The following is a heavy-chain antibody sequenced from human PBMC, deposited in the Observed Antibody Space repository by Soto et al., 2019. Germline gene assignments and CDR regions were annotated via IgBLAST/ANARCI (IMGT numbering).Heavy chain of an antibody. Sequence: GGSLRLSCAASGFTFSDYYMSWIRQAPGKGLEWVSYISSSGSTIYYADSVKGRFTISRDNAKNSLYLQMNSLRAEDTAVYYCARDSDYGDNYYYYYYYMDVWGKGTTVTVSS. CDR2: ISSSGSTI. D-gene: IGHD4-17*01. V-gene: IGHV3-11*01. CDR3: ARDSDYGDNYYYYYYYMDV. CDR1: GFTFSDYY. J-gene: IGHJ6*03.